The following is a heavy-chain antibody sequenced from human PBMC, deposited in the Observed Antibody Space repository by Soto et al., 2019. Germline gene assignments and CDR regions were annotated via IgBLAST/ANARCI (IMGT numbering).Heavy chain of an antibody. D-gene: IGHD6-19*01. V-gene: IGHV1-69*01. J-gene: IGHJ4*02. CDR2: IIPIFGTA. CDR3: ARARGLAYSSGWYGYFDY. CDR1: GGTFSSYA. Sequence: QVQLVQSGAEVKKPGSSVKVSCKASGGTFSSYAISWVRQAPGQGLEWMGGIIPIFGTANYAQKFQGRVTITADESTSTAYVELSSLRSEDTAVYYCARARGLAYSSGWYGYFDYWGQGTLVTVSS.